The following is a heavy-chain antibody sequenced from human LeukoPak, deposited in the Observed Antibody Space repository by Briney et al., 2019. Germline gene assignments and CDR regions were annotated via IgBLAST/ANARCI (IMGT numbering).Heavy chain of an antibody. V-gene: IGHV3-9*01. J-gene: IGHJ3*02. CDR3: AKELSGGMYAFDI. CDR2: ISWKSGSI. CDR1: GFTFDDYA. D-gene: IGHD3-16*01. Sequence: PGGSLRLSCAASGFTFDDYAMHWVRQAPGKGLEGVSGISWKSGSIGYADSVKGRFTISRDNAKNSLYLQMTSLRAEDTALYYCAKELSGGMYAFDIWGQGTMVTVSS.